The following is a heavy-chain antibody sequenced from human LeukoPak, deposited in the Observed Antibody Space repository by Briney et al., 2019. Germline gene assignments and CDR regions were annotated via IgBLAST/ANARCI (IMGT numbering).Heavy chain of an antibody. CDR2: IYYSGST. CDR3: ARSGSYCGGDCYSSKRREDWYFDL. D-gene: IGHD2-21*02. V-gene: IGHV4-59*08. CDR1: GGSISSYY. J-gene: IGHJ2*01. Sequence: SETLSLTCTVSGGSISSYYWSWIRQPPGKGLEWIGYIYYSGSTNYNPSLKSRVTISVDTSKNQFSLKLSSVTAADTAVYYCARSGSYCGGDCYSSKRREDWYFDLWGRGTLVTVSS.